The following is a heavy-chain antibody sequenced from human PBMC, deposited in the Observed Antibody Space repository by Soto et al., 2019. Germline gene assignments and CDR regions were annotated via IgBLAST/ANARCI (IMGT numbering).Heavy chain of an antibody. J-gene: IGHJ4*01. Sequence: QVQLQESGPGLVKPSETLSLTCTVSGGSISNYYWSWIRQPPGKGLEWIGYFYYTGITNYNPSLKRRISMSVDTSKNRFALKLSSVTAADTAVYYCARHVVESLSFGERVLHFDYWGHGTLVTVSS. CDR1: GGSISNYY. CDR2: FYYTGIT. CDR3: ARHVVESLSFGERVLHFDY. D-gene: IGHD3-10*01. V-gene: IGHV4-59*08.